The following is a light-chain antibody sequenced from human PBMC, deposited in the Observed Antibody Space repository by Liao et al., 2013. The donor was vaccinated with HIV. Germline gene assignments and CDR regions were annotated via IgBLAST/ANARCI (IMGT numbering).Light chain of an antibody. J-gene: IGLJ1*01. CDR1: NIGSKS. Sequence: SYVLTQPPSVSVAPGETARIPCGGNNIGSKSVHWYQQKPGQAPVLVIYYDSDRPSGIPERFSGSNSGNTATLTISRVEAGDEADYYCQVWDTSSDHPGVFGTGTKLTVL. V-gene: IGLV3-21*04. CDR3: QVWDTSSDHPGV. CDR2: YDS.